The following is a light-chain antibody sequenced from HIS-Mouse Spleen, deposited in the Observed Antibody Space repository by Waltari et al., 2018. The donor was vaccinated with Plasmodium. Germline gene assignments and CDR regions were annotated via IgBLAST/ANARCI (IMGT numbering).Light chain of an antibody. J-gene: IGLJ3*02. Sequence: SYDLTQPPSVSVSPGQTARITCPGGALPNKNAYWYQQKSGQAPVLVIYEDSKRPSGIPERFSGSSSGTMATLTISGAQVEDEADYYCYSTDSSGNHRVFGGGTKLTVL. CDR3: YSTDSSGNHRV. V-gene: IGLV3-10*01. CDR2: EDS. CDR1: ALPNKN.